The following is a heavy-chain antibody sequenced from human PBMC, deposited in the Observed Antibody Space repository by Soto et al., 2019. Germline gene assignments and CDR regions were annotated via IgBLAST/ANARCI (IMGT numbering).Heavy chain of an antibody. CDR1: GGSFSGYF. D-gene: IGHD2-2*01. V-gene: IGHV4-34*01. CDR2: INHSGRT. J-gene: IGHJ6*02. Sequence: PSETLSLTCAVYGGSFSGYFWTWVRQAPGKGLEWIGEINHSGRTNTSPSLKSRISTSVDTSKNQFSLRSSSVTAADTAFYYCARGPRCINTSCSNDFYHFGLDVWGQGTSVTVSS. CDR3: ARGPRCINTSCSNDFYHFGLDV.